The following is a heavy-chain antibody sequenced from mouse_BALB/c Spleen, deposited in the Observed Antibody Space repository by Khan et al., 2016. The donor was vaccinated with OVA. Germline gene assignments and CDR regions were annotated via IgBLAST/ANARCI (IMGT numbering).Heavy chain of an antibody. Sequence: VQLKESGPGLVKPSQSLSLTCTVTGYSITSGYAWNWIRQFPGNKLERMGYITYSGGTSYNPSLKSIISITRDTSKNQFFLQFNSVTTEDTATYDCARGNYYGYYFDYWGQGTPLTVSS. CDR3: ARGNYYGYYFDY. J-gene: IGHJ2*01. CDR1: GYSITSGYA. D-gene: IGHD1-1*01. CDR2: ITYSGGT. V-gene: IGHV3-2*02.